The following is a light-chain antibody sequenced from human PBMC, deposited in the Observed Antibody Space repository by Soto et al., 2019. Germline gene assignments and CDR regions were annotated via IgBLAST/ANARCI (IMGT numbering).Light chain of an antibody. Sequence: QSVLTQPASVSGSPGQSITIPCTGSSNDIGGYNYVSWYQQHPGRAPKLVIYKVSDRPSGVSTRFSASKSGNTASLTISGLQAEDEADYYCSSYSTTTTPQWVFGGGTQLTV. V-gene: IGLV2-14*01. CDR2: KVS. J-gene: IGLJ3*02. CDR3: SSYSTTTTPQWV. CDR1: SNDIGGYNY.